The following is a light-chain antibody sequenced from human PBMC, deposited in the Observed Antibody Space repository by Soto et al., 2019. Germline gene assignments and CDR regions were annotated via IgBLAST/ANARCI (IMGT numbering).Light chain of an antibody. CDR2: AAS. J-gene: IGKJ1*01. Sequence: DIQMTQPPSSLSASVGDRVTITCRASQSISSYLNWYQQKPGKAPKLLIYAASSLQSGVPSRFSGSGSGTDFTLTISSLQPEDFATYYCQQSYSTPRTFGQGTKVGIK. CDR3: QQSYSTPRT. V-gene: IGKV1-39*01. CDR1: QSISSY.